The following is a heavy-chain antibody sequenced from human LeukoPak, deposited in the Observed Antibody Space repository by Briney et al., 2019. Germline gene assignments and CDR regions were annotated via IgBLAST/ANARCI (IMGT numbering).Heavy chain of an antibody. CDR3: ARDGGYGEYTVDY. D-gene: IGHD4-17*01. CDR2: IRSNSNSI. CDR1: GFAFSSYS. J-gene: IGHJ4*02. Sequence: GVSLRLSCATSGFAFSSYSMNWVRQAPGKGLEWVAFIRSNSNSIYYADSVRGRFTISRDNAKNSLYLQMNSLRAEDTAVYYCARDGGYGEYTVDYWGQGTLVTVSS. V-gene: IGHV3-48*01.